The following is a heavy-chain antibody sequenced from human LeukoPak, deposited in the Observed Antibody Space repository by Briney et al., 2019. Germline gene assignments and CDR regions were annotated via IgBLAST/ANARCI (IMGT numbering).Heavy chain of an antibody. J-gene: IGHJ6*03. CDR1: GYTFTSYD. Sequence: ASVKVSCKASGYTFTSYDINWVRQATGQGLEWMGWMNPNSGNTGYAQKFQGRVTITRNTSISTAYMELSSLRSEDTAVYYCARGLQRRSSYYMDVWGKGTTVTVSS. V-gene: IGHV1-8*01. CDR3: ARGLQRRSSYYMDV. CDR2: MNPNSGNT. D-gene: IGHD1-1*01.